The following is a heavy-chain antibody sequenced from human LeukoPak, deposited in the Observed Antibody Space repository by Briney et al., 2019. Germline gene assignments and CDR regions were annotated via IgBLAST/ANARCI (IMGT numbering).Heavy chain of an antibody. Sequence: PGGSLKLSCAASGFTFSSYWMSWVRQAPGKGLEWVANIKQDGSEKYYVDSVKGRFTISRDNAKNSLHLQMNSLRAEDTAVYYCAREALDLWFGEFRYFDYWGQGTLVTVSS. CDR1: GFTFSSYW. D-gene: IGHD3-10*01. CDR2: IKQDGSEK. V-gene: IGHV3-7*01. J-gene: IGHJ4*02. CDR3: AREALDLWFGEFRYFDY.